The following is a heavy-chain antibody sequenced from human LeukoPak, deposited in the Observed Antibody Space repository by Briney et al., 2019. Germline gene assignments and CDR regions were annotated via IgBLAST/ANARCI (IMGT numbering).Heavy chain of an antibody. CDR3: ARLTGGYYDILTGYYRVVLNYFDY. D-gene: IGHD3-9*01. CDR1: GGSFSGYY. CDR2: INHSGST. J-gene: IGHJ4*02. V-gene: IGHV4-34*01. Sequence: SETLSLTCAVYGGSFSGYYWSWIRQPPGKGLEWIGEINHSGSTNYNPSLKSRVTISVDTSKNQFSLKLSSVTAADTAVYYCARLTGGYYDILTGYYRVVLNYFDYWGQGTLVTVSS.